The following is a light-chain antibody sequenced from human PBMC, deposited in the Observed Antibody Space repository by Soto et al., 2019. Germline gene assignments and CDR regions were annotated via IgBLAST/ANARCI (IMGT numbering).Light chain of an antibody. V-gene: IGKV3-15*01. CDR2: DAS. CDR1: QSVSNT. J-gene: IGKJ5*01. Sequence: EIVMTQSPATLSVSPGERATLSCRASQSVSNTLAWYQQKPGQAPRLLIYDASTRATGIPARFSGSGSGTEFTLTISRLQSEDFAVYYCQQYNNWPLTFGQGTRLEIK. CDR3: QQYNNWPLT.